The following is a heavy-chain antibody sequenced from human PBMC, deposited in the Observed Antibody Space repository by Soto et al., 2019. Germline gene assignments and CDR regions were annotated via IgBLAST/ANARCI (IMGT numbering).Heavy chain of an antibody. CDR2: IYYSGST. Sequence: XETLSLTCRVSGVSLTSHYWTWIRQSPGKGLEWIGYIYYSGSTNYSPSLKSRLTMSIDTPSNQFSLNLSSVTAADTAIYYCARLRDRSGNASIYNGMDVWGPGTMVTVSS. J-gene: IGHJ6*02. D-gene: IGHD3-22*01. CDR3: ARLRDRSGNASIYNGMDV. CDR1: GVSLTSHY. V-gene: IGHV4-59*11.